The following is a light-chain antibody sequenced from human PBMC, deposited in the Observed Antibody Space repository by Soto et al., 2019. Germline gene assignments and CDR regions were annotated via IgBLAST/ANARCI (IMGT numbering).Light chain of an antibody. J-gene: IGKJ4*01. CDR3: QHFDDSLT. CDR2: GAS. V-gene: IGKV3-20*01. CDR1: QSVDSST. Sequence: EIVLTQSPGTLSLSPGERATLSCRASQSVDSSTLAWYQQKPGQAPRLLISGASNRATGIPDRFSGSGSGTDFTLGISRLEPEDFAVYYCQHFDDSLTFGGGTKVEIK.